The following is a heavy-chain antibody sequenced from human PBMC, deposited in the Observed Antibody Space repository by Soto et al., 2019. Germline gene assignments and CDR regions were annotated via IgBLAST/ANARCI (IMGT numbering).Heavy chain of an antibody. CDR3: VRDADDYPFDY. D-gene: IGHD4-17*01. CDR2: IYSGGTT. CDR1: GFTVSNKY. J-gene: IGHJ4*02. V-gene: IGHV3-66*01. Sequence: EVQLVESGGGLVQPGGSLRLSCAASGFTVSNKYMSWVRQAPGKGLEWVSVIYSGGTTDYADSVKGRFTISRDTSKNTLYLQRNSLRAEDTAVYYCVRDADDYPFDYGGRGTLVTVSS.